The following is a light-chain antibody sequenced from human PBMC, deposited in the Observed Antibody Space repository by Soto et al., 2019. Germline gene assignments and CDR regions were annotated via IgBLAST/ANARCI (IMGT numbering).Light chain of an antibody. V-gene: IGKV1-33*01. J-gene: IGKJ2*01. CDR1: QDISNF. CDR2: DAS. CDR3: RHYDSLPSS. Sequence: DIQMTQSPSSLSASVGDRVTITCQASQDISNFLNWYQQKPGKAPKLLIFDASNLETGVPSRFSGSGSGTEFTFTISSLQPEDFALYFCRHYDSLPSSFGQGTKLEI.